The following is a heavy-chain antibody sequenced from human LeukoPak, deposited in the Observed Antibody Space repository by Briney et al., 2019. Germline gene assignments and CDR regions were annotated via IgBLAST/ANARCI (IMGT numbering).Heavy chain of an antibody. J-gene: IGHJ4*02. CDR2: VSTGSNYI. D-gene: IGHD3-3*01. V-gene: IGHV3-21*04. Sequence: GGSLRLSCTASGFTFSSYSLNWVRQAPGKGLEWVSSVSTGSNYIYYADSVKGRFTISRDNDKNSLYLQMNSLRVEDTAVYYCAKDRDTYYDFWSGYKASGGYYFDYWGQGTLVTVSS. CDR3: AKDRDTYYDFWSGYKASGGYYFDY. CDR1: GFTFSSYS.